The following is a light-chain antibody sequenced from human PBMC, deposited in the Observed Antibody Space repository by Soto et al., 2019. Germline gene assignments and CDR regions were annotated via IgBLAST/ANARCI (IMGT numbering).Light chain of an antibody. J-gene: IGLJ2*01. V-gene: IGLV4-69*01. Sequence: QPVLTQSPSASASLGASVKLTCTLSSGHSSYDIAWHQQQPEKGPRYLMKLNSDGSHSKGDGIPDRFSGSSSGAERHLTISSLQSEDEADYDCQTWGTASNDLVFGGGTKLTVL. CDR2: LNSDGSH. CDR3: QTWGTASNDLV. CDR1: SGHSSYD.